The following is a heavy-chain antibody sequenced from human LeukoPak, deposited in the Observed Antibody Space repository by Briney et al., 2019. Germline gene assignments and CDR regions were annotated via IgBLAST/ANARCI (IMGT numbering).Heavy chain of an antibody. Sequence: PGGSLRLSCAASGFAFSTYEMNWVRQAPGKGLEWVSYISGSSNTIYYADSVKGRFTISRDNAKNSLYLQMNSLRAEDTAVYYCARERGGYCTNGVCYSYLTYYFDYWGQGTLVTVSS. CDR2: ISGSSNTI. CDR3: ARERGGYCTNGVCYSYLTYYFDY. D-gene: IGHD2-8*01. CDR1: GFAFSTYE. V-gene: IGHV3-48*03. J-gene: IGHJ4*02.